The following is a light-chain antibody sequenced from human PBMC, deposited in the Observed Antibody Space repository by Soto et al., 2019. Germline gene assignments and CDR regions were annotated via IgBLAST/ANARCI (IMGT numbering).Light chain of an antibody. CDR1: QNVASSY. CDR3: QQYGSSPRA. V-gene: IGKV3-20*01. CDR2: GSS. Sequence: EIVLTQSPGTLSLSPGERATLSCRASQNVASSYLAWYQQKPGQAPRLLIYGSSIRGAGIPDRFSGSGSGTDFTLSISRLDTEDFAVYFCQQYGSSPRAFGQGTKVDIK. J-gene: IGKJ1*01.